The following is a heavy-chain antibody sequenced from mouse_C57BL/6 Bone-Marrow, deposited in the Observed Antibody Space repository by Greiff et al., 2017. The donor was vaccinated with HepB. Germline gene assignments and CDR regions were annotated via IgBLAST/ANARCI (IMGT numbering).Heavy chain of an antibody. CDR1: GFTFSDAW. V-gene: IGHV6-6*01. CDR2: IRNKANNHAT. D-gene: IGHD1-1*01. Sequence: EVKLVESGGGLVQPGGSMKLSCAASGFTFSDAWMDWVRQSPEKGLEWVAEIRNKANNHATYYAASVKGRFTISSDDSKSSVYLQMNSVRAEDTGIYYCARRGTTVVESPLDYWGQGTTLTVSS. CDR3: ARRGTTVVESPLDY. J-gene: IGHJ2*01.